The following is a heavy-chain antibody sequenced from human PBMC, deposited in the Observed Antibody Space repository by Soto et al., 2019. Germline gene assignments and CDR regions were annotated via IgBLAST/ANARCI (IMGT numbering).Heavy chain of an antibody. V-gene: IGHV3-20*04. J-gene: IGHJ4*02. CDR1: GFTFDEYA. D-gene: IGHD3-22*01. Sequence: PGESLKISCAASGFTFDEYALTWVRQAPGKGLEWVAGINWNGGSKGYADSVKGRFTISRDNAKSSLYLQMNNLRAEDTAFYFCARATQSYYDTSGYYSYVHWGQGAQVTVSS. CDR2: INWNGGSK. CDR3: ARATQSYYDTSGYYSYVH.